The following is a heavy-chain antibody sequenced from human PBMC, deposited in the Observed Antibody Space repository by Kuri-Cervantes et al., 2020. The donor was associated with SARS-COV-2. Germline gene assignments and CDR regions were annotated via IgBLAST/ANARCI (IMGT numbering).Heavy chain of an antibody. J-gene: IGHJ4*02. CDR2: ISSSGTYT. D-gene: IGHD3-3*01. CDR3: AGTWGHYDFWSDYLYYFDY. Sequence: GESLKISCAASGFTFSDYYMSWIRQAPGKGLEWLSYISSSGTYTNYADSVKGRFTISRDNAKNSLYLQMNSLRAEDTAVYYCAGTWGHYDFWSDYLYYFDYWGQGTLVTVSS. V-gene: IGHV3-11*03. CDR1: GFTFSDYY.